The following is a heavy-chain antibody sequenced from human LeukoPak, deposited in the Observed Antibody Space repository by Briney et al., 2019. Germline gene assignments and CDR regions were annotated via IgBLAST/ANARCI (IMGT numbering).Heavy chain of an antibody. CDR3: ARDPTYYDSSGYSD. V-gene: IGHV4-4*07. CDR2: IYTSGST. D-gene: IGHD3-22*01. Sequence: PSETLSLTCTVSGGSISSYYLSWIRQPAGKGLEWIGRIYTSGSTNYNPSLMSRVTMSVATSKNQCSLKLSAVTAADTAVYYCARDPTYYDSSGYSDWGQGTLVTVSS. J-gene: IGHJ4*02. CDR1: GGSISSYY.